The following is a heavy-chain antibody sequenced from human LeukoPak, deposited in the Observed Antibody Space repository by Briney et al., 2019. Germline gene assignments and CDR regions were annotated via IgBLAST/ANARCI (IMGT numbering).Heavy chain of an antibody. CDR1: RFTFRSYA. CDR2: ISGSGGST. V-gene: IGHV3-23*01. Sequence: GGSLRLSCAASRFTFRSYAMSWVRQAPGKGLEWVSTISGSGGSTDYADSVKGRFTISRDNSKNTLYLQMNSLRVEDMAVYYCAKAGNIRFDYWGQGTLVTVSS. D-gene: IGHD2/OR15-2a*01. CDR3: AKAGNIRFDY. J-gene: IGHJ4*02.